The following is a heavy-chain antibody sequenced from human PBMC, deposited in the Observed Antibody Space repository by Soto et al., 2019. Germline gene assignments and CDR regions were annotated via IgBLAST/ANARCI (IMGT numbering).Heavy chain of an antibody. CDR1: GFTFSSYA. D-gene: IGHD1-26*01. CDR3: AHPRGSGATSPSFDP. Sequence: GGSLRLSCAASGFTFSSYAMSWVRQAPGKGLEWVSAISGSGGSTYYADSVKGGFTISRDNSTNTLYLQMNSLRAEDSAVYYSAHPRGSGATSPSFDPWGQGTLVTVSS. V-gene: IGHV3-23*01. CDR2: ISGSGGST. J-gene: IGHJ5*02.